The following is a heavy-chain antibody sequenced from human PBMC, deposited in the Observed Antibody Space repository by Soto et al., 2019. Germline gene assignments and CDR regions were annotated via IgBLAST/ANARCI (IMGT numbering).Heavy chain of an antibody. CDR3: ARHPSIAAQVDWFDP. CDR1: GGSIIRTNYY. D-gene: IGHD6-6*01. J-gene: IGHJ5*02. V-gene: IGHV4-39*01. CDR2: IYNSGST. Sequence: SETLSLTCTGSGGSIIRTNYYWGWIRQPPGKGLEWIGSIYNSGSTYYNPSLKSRLTISVDTSKNQFSLSLRSATAADTAVYYCARHPSIAAQVDWFDPWGQGTLVTVSS.